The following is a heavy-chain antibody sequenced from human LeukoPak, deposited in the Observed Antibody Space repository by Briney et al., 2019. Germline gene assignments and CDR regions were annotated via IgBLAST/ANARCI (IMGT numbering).Heavy chain of an antibody. CDR2: INRDGSER. Sequence: GGSLRLTCAACGFTFSNYWMTWVRQAPGKGLEWVANINRDGSERYYVDSVKGRFTISRDDAKSSLYLQMNSLRAEDTAVYYCARQNAMDVWGLGTTVIVFS. V-gene: IGHV3-7*03. J-gene: IGHJ6*02. CDR3: ARQNAMDV. CDR1: GFTFSNYW.